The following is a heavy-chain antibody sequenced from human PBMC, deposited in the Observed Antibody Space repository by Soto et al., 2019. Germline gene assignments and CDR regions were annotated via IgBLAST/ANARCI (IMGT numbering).Heavy chain of an antibody. V-gene: IGHV2-26*01. CDR2: IFSNDEK. D-gene: IGHD1-26*01. J-gene: IGHJ3*02. CDR1: GFSLNNARMS. Sequence: QVTLKESGPVLLKPTETLTLTCTVSGFSLNNARMSVSWIRQPPGKALEWLAHIFSNDEKSYSTSLNSRLTISKDTSKSQVVLTMTNMDPVDTATYYCARPKTLYSGTETDAFDIWGQGTMVTVSS. CDR3: ARPKTLYSGTETDAFDI.